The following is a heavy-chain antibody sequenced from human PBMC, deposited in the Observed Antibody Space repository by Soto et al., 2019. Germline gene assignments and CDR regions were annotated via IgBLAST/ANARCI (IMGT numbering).Heavy chain of an antibody. CDR3: ARAAGRYCSGGSCPFDY. CDR1: GFTFSSYW. J-gene: IGHJ4*02. Sequence: EVQLVESGGGLVQPGGSLRLSCAASGFTFSSYWMSWVRQAPGKGLEWVANIKQDGSEKYYVDSVKGRFTISRDNAKNSLYLQMNSLRAEDTAVYYCARAAGRYCSGGSCPFDYWGQGTLVTVSS. V-gene: IGHV3-7*01. CDR2: IKQDGSEK. D-gene: IGHD2-15*01.